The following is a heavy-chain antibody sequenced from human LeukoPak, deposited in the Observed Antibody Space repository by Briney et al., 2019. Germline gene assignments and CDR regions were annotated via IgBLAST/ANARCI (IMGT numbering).Heavy chain of an antibody. CDR3: ARDAWMTTVTYFDY. CDR2: LYSSGST. D-gene: IGHD4-11*01. V-gene: IGHV3-53*01. CDR1: GFSVRTNY. Sequence: PGGSLRLSCAVSGFSVRTNYMSWVRQAPGKGPEWVSLLYSSGSTYYTDSVKGRFTISRDNSKNTLYLQMNSLRAEDTAVYYCARDAWMTTVTYFDYWGQGTLVTVSS. J-gene: IGHJ4*02.